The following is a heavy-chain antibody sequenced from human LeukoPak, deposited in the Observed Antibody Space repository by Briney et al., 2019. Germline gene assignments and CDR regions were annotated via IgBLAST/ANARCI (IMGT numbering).Heavy chain of an antibody. CDR3: ARARGVGATKTYYGMDV. CDR1: GLTFSSYW. D-gene: IGHD1-26*01. J-gene: IGHJ6*02. Sequence: VGSLRLSCAASGLTFSSYWMSGVRQAPGKGLEWGANIKQDGSEKYYVDSVRGRFTISRDNAKNSLYLQMNSLRAEETAVYYCARARGVGATKTYYGMDVWGQGTTVTVSS. CDR2: IKQDGSEK. V-gene: IGHV3-7*01.